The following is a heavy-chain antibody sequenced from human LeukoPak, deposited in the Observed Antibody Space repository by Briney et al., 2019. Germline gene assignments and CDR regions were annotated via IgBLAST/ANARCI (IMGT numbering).Heavy chain of an antibody. CDR2: IYDSGST. V-gene: IGHV4-59*01. CDR1: GGSISSYY. CDR3: ARVGGTNYYYYGMDV. Sequence: SETLSLTCTVSGGSISSYYWSWIRQPPGKGLEWIGYIYDSGSTNYNPSLKSRVTISVDTSKNQFSLKLSSVTAADTAVYYCARVGGTNYYYYGMDVWSQGTTVTVSS. J-gene: IGHJ6*02. D-gene: IGHD2-2*01.